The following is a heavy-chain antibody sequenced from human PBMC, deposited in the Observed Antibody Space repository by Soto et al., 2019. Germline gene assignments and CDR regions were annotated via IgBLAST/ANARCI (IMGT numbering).Heavy chain of an antibody. CDR3: ARDGGIAARHYYGMDV. J-gene: IGHJ6*02. V-gene: IGHV3-72*01. D-gene: IGHD6-6*01. CDR1: AFTPSGHH. CDR2: TRNKANNYST. Sequence: EVLLVESGGGLVQPGGSLRLSCTASAFTPSGHHMGWVRQAPGKGLEWVGRTRNKANNYSTEYAASVKGRFTISRDDSKNSLYLQMNSLKTEDTAVYYCARDGGIAARHYYGMDVWGQGTTVTVSS.